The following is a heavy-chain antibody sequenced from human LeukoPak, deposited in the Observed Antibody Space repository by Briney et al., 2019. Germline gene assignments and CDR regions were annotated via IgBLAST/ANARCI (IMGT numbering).Heavy chain of an antibody. D-gene: IGHD5-12*01. CDR3: AREREYSGYDPDY. CDR2: INPNSGGT. CDR1: GYTFTGYY. V-gene: IGHV1-2*02. J-gene: IGHJ4*02. Sequence: ASVKVSCKASGYTFTGYYMHWVRQAPGQGLEWMGWINPNSGGTKYAQKFQGRVTLTRDTSMSAAYMELSRLRSDDTAVYYCAREREYSGYDPDYWGQGTLVTVSS.